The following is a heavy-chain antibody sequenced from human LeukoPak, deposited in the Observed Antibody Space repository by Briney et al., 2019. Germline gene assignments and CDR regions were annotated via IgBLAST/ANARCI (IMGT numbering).Heavy chain of an antibody. CDR3: ARDSTMVRGVIGYFDC. CDR1: GGSFSDYY. CDR2: INHSGST. D-gene: IGHD3-10*01. Sequence: PSETLSLTCAVYGGSFSDYYWSWIRQPPGKGLEWIGEINHSGSTNYNPSLKSRVTISVDTSKNQFSLKLSSVTAADTAVYYCARDSTMVRGVIGYFDCWGQGTLVTVSS. J-gene: IGHJ4*02. V-gene: IGHV4-34*01.